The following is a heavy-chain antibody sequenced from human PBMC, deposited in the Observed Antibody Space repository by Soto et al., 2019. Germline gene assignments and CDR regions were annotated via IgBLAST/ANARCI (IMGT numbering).Heavy chain of an antibody. D-gene: IGHD2-2*01. Sequence: EVQLVESGGGLVKPGGSLRLSCAASGFTFSRYGMNWLRQAPGKGLEWVASISSSTSYVYYADSVKGCFSTSRDNAKNILYLEMYALITEDTAVYYCARDPSEGRVGNWFESWGQGTLVTVSS. CDR3: ARDPSEGRVGNWFES. CDR2: ISSSTSYV. CDR1: GFTFSRYG. J-gene: IGHJ5*01. V-gene: IGHV3-21*06.